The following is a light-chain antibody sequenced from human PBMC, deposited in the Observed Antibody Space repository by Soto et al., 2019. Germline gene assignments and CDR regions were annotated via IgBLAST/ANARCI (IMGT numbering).Light chain of an antibody. CDR3: QQYYHWGLS. CDR2: ASS. J-gene: IGKJ4*01. CDR1: HNVVNN. Sequence: VMTQSPGNLSVSPGERVTLFCRASHNVVNNIAWYQVKPAQPPRLLIYASSTRATGIPATFSGSGSETQFSLTISSLQSEDSAVYYCQQYYHWGLSFGGGTKVEI. V-gene: IGKV3D-15*01.